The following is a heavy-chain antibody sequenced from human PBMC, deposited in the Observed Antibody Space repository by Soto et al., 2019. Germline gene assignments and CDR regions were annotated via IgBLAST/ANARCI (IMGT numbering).Heavy chain of an antibody. D-gene: IGHD2-8*01. CDR2: IFHDGTA. V-gene: IGHV4-4*02. J-gene: IGHJ4*02. Sequence: SDTLSLTSAVSGVSISSGNWWTWVRQTPQRGLEYIGEIFHDGTANYYPSFERRVAISVDTSKNQFSLKLTSVTAADTAIYFCARLVYDTRLNYMYFDFWGQGALVTVSS. CDR3: ARLVYDTRLNYMYFDF. CDR1: GVSISSGNW.